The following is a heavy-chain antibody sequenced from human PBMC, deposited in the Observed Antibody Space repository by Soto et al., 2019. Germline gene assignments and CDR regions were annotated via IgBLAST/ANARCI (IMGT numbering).Heavy chain of an antibody. J-gene: IGHJ4*02. CDR2: IKPGTSDI. CDR3: ARQLSHICDS. Sequence: EVQLVQSGADIKKPGESLKISCKGVGYKFGSAWIGWVRPMPGKGLEWMGIIKPGTSDIRYSPSCRGHVTISADEAVSTAYLPWSSLKASDTAMYYCARQLSHICDSWGQGTLVTVSS. V-gene: IGHV5-51*01. CDR1: GYKFGSAW. D-gene: IGHD3-3*02.